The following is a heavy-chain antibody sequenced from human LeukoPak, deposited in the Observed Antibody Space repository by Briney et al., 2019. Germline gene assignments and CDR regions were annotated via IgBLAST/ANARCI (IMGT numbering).Heavy chain of an antibody. CDR1: GFTFSSYS. V-gene: IGHV3-21*01. CDR3: ARDRDGYSSGRAGLN. D-gene: IGHD6-19*01. Sequence: NLGGSLRLSCAASGFTFSSYSMNWVRQAPGKGLEWVSSISSSSSYIYYADSVKGRFTISRDNAKKSLYLQMNSLRAEDTAVYYCARDRDGYSSGRAGLNWGQGTLVTVSS. J-gene: IGHJ4*02. CDR2: ISSSSSYI.